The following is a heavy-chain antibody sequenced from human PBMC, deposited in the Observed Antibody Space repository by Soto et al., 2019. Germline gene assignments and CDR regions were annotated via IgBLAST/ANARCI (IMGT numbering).Heavy chain of an antibody. D-gene: IGHD3-10*01. CDR1: GDSIGNNNW. Sequence: QVQLQESGPGLVKPSGTLSLTCAVSGDSIGNNNWWSWVRQPPGKGLEWIGEIHHSGNTNYNPSLKSRVSMSVEKSKNQFSLNLRSVTAADTAVYYCAHTIGAGSYVPYWAQGNLVTVSS. CDR2: IHHSGNT. CDR3: AHTIGAGSYVPY. V-gene: IGHV4-4*02. J-gene: IGHJ4*02.